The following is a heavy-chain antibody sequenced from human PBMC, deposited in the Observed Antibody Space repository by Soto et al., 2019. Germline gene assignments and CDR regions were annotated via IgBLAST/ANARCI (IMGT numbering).Heavy chain of an antibody. V-gene: IGHV3-30*18. Sequence: GGSLRLSCVGSGFAFSTYGMHWVRQAPAKGLEWVALISYDGTDKYYADSVKGRFSISRDNSKQTLSLQMDSLRPEDTAVYYCAKDFGAWSDSWGQGTLVTVSS. CDR3: AKDFGAWSDS. CDR1: GFAFSTYG. J-gene: IGHJ5*02. CDR2: ISYDGTDK. D-gene: IGHD6-19*01.